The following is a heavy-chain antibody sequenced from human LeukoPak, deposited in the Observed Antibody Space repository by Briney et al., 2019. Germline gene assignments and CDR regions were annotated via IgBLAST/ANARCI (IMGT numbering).Heavy chain of an antibody. CDR2: INHSGST. Sequence: PSETLSLTCAVYGGSFSGYYWSWIRQPPGKGLGWIGEINHSGSTNYNPSLKSRVTISVDTSKNQFSLKLSSVTAADTAVYYCARARRDDYVWGSYRYKAGNNWFDPWGQGTLVTVSS. D-gene: IGHD3-16*02. CDR3: ARARRDDYVWGSYRYKAGNNWFDP. J-gene: IGHJ5*02. CDR1: GGSFSGYY. V-gene: IGHV4-34*01.